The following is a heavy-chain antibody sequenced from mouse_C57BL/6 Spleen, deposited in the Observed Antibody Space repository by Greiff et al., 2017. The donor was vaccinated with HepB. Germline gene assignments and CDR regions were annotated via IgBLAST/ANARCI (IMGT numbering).Heavy chain of an antibody. CDR2: INYDGSST. D-gene: IGHD4-1*01. CDR3: AREGLGLGFAY. CDR1: GFTFSDYY. V-gene: IGHV5-16*01. J-gene: IGHJ3*01. Sequence: EVQLQESEGGLVQPGSSMKLSCTASGFTFSDYYMAWVRQVPEKGLEWVANINYDGSSTYYLDSLKSRFIISRDNAKNILYLQMSSLKSEDTATYYCAREGLGLGFAYWGQGTLVTVSA.